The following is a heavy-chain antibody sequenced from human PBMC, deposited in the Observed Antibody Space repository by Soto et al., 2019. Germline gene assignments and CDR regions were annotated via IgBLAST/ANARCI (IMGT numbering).Heavy chain of an antibody. J-gene: IGHJ6*02. CDR3: AKDLEIHTPSGLHSYYHYGMAV. CDR2: ISYDGSNK. Sequence: PGGSLRLSCAASGFTFSSYGMHWVRQAPGKGLGWVAVISYDGSNKYYADSVKGRFTISRDNSKNTLYLQMNSLRAEDTAVYYCAKDLEIHTPSGLHSYYHYGMAVRGQRTTVTASS. V-gene: IGHV3-30*18. CDR1: GFTFSSYG. D-gene: IGHD6-19*01.